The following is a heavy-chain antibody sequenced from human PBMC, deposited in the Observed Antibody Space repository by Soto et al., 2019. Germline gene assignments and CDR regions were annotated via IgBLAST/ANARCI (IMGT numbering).Heavy chain of an antibody. D-gene: IGHD3-16*01. Sequence: GGSLRLSCAASGFTFDNYWMHWVRESPGKGLVWVSRINNDGSSTSYADPVKGRFTISRDNAKNTLYLQMNSLRVEDTAVYYCARDLGGPDYWGQGTLVTVSS. CDR1: GFTFDNYW. CDR2: INNDGSST. CDR3: ARDLGGPDY. J-gene: IGHJ4*02. V-gene: IGHV3-74*01.